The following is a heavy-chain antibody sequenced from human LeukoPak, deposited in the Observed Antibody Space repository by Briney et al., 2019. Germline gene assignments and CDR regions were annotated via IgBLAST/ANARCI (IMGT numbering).Heavy chain of an antibody. D-gene: IGHD2/OR15-2a*01. CDR3: ARGGYFSFDY. V-gene: IGHV3-23*01. Sequence: GGSLRLSCVTSGFSFSTYDMSWVRQAPGKGLEWVSGITANTRGSITYYADSVKGRFTISRDSSKDTLYSQMNSLRAEDTAVYFCARGGYFSFDYWGQGTLVTVSS. CDR2: ITANTRGSIT. CDR1: GFSFSTYD. J-gene: IGHJ4*02.